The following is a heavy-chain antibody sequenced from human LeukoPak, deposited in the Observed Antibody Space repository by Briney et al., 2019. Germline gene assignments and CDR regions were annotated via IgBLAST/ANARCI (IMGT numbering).Heavy chain of an antibody. Sequence: SETLSLTCAVYGGSFSGYYWSWIRQPPGKGLEWIGEINHSGSTNYNPSLKSRVTISVDTSKNQFSLKLSSVTAADTAVYYCARRLIWYIPDDAFDIWGQGTMVTVSS. J-gene: IGHJ3*02. CDR1: GGSFSGYY. CDR2: INHSGST. CDR3: ARRLIWYIPDDAFDI. V-gene: IGHV4-34*01. D-gene: IGHD2-15*01.